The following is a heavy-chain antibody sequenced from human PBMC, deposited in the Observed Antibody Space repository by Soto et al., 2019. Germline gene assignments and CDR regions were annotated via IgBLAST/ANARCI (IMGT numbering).Heavy chain of an antibody. CDR3: AVTYGSGSYIPTRKYSGYDYPLYFDY. J-gene: IGHJ4*02. CDR1: GYTFTSYY. D-gene: IGHD3-10*01. Sequence: ASVKVSCKASGYTFTSYYMHWVRQAPGQGLEWMGIINPSGGSTSYAQKFQGRVTMTRDTSTSTVYMELSSLRSEDTAVYYCAVTYGSGSYIPTRKYSGYDYPLYFDYWGQGTMATVSS. CDR2: INPSGGST. V-gene: IGHV1-46*01.